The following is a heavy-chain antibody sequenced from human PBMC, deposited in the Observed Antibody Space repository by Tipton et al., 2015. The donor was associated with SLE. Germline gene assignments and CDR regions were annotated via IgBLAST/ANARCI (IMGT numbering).Heavy chain of an antibody. Sequence: SLRLSCAASGFTFSSYAMSWVRQAPGKGLEWVSAISGSGGSTYYADSVKGRFTISRDNSKNTLHLQMNSLRAEDTAVYYCAKAGSSSPVNYWGQGTLVTVSS. D-gene: IGHD6-13*01. CDR1: GFTFSSYA. CDR2: ISGSGGST. CDR3: AKAGSSSPVNY. J-gene: IGHJ4*02. V-gene: IGHV3-23*01.